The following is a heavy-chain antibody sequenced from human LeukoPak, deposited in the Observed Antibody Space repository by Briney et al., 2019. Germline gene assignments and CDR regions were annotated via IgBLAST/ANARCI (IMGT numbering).Heavy chain of an antibody. Sequence: ASVKDSCKASGYTFTSYGISWVRQAPGQGLEWMGWISAYNGNTNYAQKLQGRVTMTTGTSTSTAYMELRSLRSDDTAVYYCAREYSGYDWGQFDYWGQGTLVTVSS. CDR1: GYTFTSYG. V-gene: IGHV1-18*01. CDR2: ISAYNGNT. CDR3: AREYSGYDWGQFDY. J-gene: IGHJ4*02. D-gene: IGHD5-12*01.